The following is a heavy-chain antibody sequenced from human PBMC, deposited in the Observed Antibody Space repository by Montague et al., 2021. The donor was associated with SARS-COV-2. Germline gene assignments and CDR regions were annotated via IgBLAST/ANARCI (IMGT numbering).Heavy chain of an antibody. Sequence: SLRLSCAASGFSFSSYQMNWVRQAPGKGLEWVSSISPSGDYIYSAESLKGRFIISRDNAKNSLYLQMSSLGAEDTAIYYCAGASSILATVPDYWGQGTLVAVSS. D-gene: IGHD2-15*01. CDR3: AGASSILATVPDY. CDR1: GFSFSSYQ. V-gene: IGHV3-21*01. J-gene: IGHJ4*02. CDR2: ISPSGDYI.